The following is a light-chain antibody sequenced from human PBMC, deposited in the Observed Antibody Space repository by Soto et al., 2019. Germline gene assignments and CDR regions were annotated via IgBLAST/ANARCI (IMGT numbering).Light chain of an antibody. CDR2: KAS. CDR3: QQYTSYVWT. V-gene: IGKV1-5*03. Sequence: DIQMTQSPSTLSASVGDRVTITCRASQSISTWLAWYQQKPGKAPKLLIYKASSLESGVPSRFSGSGSGTEFTLTISSLQPDDFATYYCQQYTSYVWTFGQGTKVDIX. J-gene: IGKJ1*01. CDR1: QSISTW.